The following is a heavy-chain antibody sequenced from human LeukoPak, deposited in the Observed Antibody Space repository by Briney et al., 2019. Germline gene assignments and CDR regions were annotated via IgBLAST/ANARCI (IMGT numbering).Heavy chain of an antibody. D-gene: IGHD6-19*01. J-gene: IGHJ4*02. CDR1: GGTFISYG. CDR3: ATDSSGWSITGPYDY. Sequence: ASVKVSCKASGGTFISYGISWVRQAPGQGLEWMGGIIPIFGTANYAQKFQGRVTITADESTSTAYMELRSLRSDDTAVYYCATDSSGWSITGPYDYWGQGTLVTVSS. V-gene: IGHV1-69*13. CDR2: IIPIFGTA.